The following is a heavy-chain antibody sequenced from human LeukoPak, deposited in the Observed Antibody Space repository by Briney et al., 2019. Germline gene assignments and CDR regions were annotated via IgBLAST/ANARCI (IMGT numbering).Heavy chain of an antibody. CDR2: ISYDGSNK. CDR3: ARTVDIVVVVAATSGPDAFDI. D-gene: IGHD2-15*01. Sequence: PGGSLRLSCAASGFTFSSYAMHWVRQAPGKGLEWVAVISYDGSNKYYADSVKGRFTISRDNSKNTLYLQMNSLRAEDTAVYYCARTVDIVVVVAATSGPDAFDIWGQGTMVTVSS. J-gene: IGHJ3*02. V-gene: IGHV3-30-3*01. CDR1: GFTFSSYA.